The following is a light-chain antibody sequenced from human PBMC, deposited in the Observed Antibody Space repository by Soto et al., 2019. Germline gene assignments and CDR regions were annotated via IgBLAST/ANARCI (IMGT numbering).Light chain of an antibody. CDR3: QQYNTCPPT. CDR2: GAS. J-gene: IGKJ1*01. CDR1: QSVSGN. Sequence: EIVMTQSPATLSVSPGERATLSCRASQSVSGNLAWYQQKPGQAPRLLIYGASTRATGIPARFSGSGSGTDFTLTISSLPSEDFAVYSCQQYNTCPPTFGQGTMVQIK. V-gene: IGKV3D-15*01.